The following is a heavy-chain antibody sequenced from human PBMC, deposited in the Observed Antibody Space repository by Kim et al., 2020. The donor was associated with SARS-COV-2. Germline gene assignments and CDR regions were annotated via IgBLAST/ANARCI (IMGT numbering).Heavy chain of an antibody. CDR3: AREGSSILPDAFDI. CDR1: GFTFSSYW. V-gene: IGHV3-74*01. CDR2: INSDGSST. J-gene: IGHJ3*02. Sequence: GGSLRLSCAASGFTFSSYWMHWVRQAPGKGLVWVSRINSDGSSTSYADSVKGRFTISRDNAKNTLYLQMNSLRAEDTAVYYCAREGSSILPDAFDIWGQGTMVTVSS. D-gene: IGHD3-3*02.